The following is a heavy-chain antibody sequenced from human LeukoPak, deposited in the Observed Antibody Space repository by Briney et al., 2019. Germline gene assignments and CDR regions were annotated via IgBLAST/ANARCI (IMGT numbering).Heavy chain of an antibody. Sequence: SETLSLTCAVYGGSFSGYYWSWIRQPPGKGLEWIGEINHSGSTNYNPSLKSRVTISVDTSKNQFSLKLSSVTAADTAVYYCARGSDSSSWYVRSFSSNWFDPWGQGTLVTVSS. CDR1: GGSFSGYY. J-gene: IGHJ5*02. CDR3: ARGSDSSSWYVRSFSSNWFDP. D-gene: IGHD6-13*01. CDR2: INHSGST. V-gene: IGHV4-34*01.